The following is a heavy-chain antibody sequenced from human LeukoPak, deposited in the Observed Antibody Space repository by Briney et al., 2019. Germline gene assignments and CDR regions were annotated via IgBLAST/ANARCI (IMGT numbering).Heavy chain of an antibody. CDR2: IYYSGST. CDR3: ARHYYDSSGYYYVRY. Sequence: SETLSLTCTVSGGSISSSSYYWGWLRQPPGKGLEWIGSIYYSGSTYYNPSLKSRVTISVDTSKNQFSLKLSSVTAAGTAVYYCARHYYDSSGYYYVRYWGQGTLVTVSS. J-gene: IGHJ4*02. V-gene: IGHV4-39*01. D-gene: IGHD3-22*01. CDR1: GGSISSSSYY.